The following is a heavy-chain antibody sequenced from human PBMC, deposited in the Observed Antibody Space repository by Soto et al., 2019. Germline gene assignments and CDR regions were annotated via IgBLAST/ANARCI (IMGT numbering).Heavy chain of an antibody. CDR2: INAVNGNT. D-gene: IGHD2-2*01. Sequence: ASVKVSCKASGYTFTSYAMHWVRQASGQRLEWMGWINAVNGNTKYSQKFQGRVTITTDTSASTAYMELSSLRSEDTAVYYCAREGVVPAAGSYYFDYWGQGTLVTVSS. CDR3: AREGVVPAAGSYYFDY. CDR1: GYTFTSYA. V-gene: IGHV1-3*01. J-gene: IGHJ4*02.